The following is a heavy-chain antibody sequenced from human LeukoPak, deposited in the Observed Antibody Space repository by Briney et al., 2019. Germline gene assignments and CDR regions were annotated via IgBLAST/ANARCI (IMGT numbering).Heavy chain of an antibody. V-gene: IGHV3-23*01. J-gene: IGHJ6*02. CDR1: GFTFSSYA. D-gene: IGHD5-12*01. Sequence: PGGSLRLSCAASGFTFSSYAMTWVRQAPGEGLQWVSTISGGSGTTYYADSVKGRFTISRDNSKNTLYLQMNSLRAEDTAVYYCARDLSPSGYDVVLGYYGMDVWGQGTTVTVSS. CDR2: ISGGSGTT. CDR3: ARDLSPSGYDVVLGYYGMDV.